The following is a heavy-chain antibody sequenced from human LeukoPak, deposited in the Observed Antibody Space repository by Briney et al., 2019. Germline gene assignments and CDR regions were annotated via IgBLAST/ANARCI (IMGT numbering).Heavy chain of an antibody. D-gene: IGHD1-26*01. J-gene: IGHJ4*02. CDR1: GFTFDDYA. CDR3: AKDGELLSSYYFDY. Sequence: GGSLRLSCAASGFTFDDYAMHWVRQAPGKGLEWVSGISWNSGSIGYADSVKGRFTISRDNAKNSLYLQMDSLRAEDTALYYCAKDGELLSSYYFDYWGQGTLVTVSS. CDR2: ISWNSGSI. V-gene: IGHV3-9*01.